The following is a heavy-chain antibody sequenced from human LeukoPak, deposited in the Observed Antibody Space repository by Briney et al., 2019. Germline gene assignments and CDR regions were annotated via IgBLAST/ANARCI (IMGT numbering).Heavy chain of an antibody. V-gene: IGHV3-30*02. CDR1: GFIFSNYG. CDR2: IRYDGSIR. CDR3: ARTDTMVRALVPYYMDV. Sequence: PGGSLRLSCAASGFIFSNYGMHWVRQAPGKGLEWVAFIRYDGSIRYYIDSVKGRFTISRDNSKNTLYLQMNSLRAEDTAVYYCARTDTMVRALVPYYMDVWGKGTTVTISS. D-gene: IGHD3-10*01. J-gene: IGHJ6*03.